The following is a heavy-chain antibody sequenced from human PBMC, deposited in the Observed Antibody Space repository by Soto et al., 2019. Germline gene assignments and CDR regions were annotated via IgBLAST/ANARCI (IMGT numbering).Heavy chain of an antibody. Sequence: GGSLRLSCAASGFTFSTSAMSWVRQAPGKGLDWVSAISGSGGSTYYADSVKGRFTISRDNSKNTLYLQMNSLRAEDTAIYYCANTYGAIQYWGQGTLVTVSS. D-gene: IGHD4-17*01. J-gene: IGHJ4*02. CDR3: ANTYGAIQY. CDR1: GFTFSTSA. CDR2: ISGSGGST. V-gene: IGHV3-23*01.